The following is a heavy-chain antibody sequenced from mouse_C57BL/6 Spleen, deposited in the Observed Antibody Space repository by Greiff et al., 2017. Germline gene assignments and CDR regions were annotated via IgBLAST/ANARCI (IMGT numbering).Heavy chain of an antibody. CDR3: TRGSYYYGSRDWYFDV. V-gene: IGHV5-9-1*02. CDR1: GFTFSSYA. Sequence: EVQRVESGEGLVKPGGSLKLSCAASGFTFSSYAMSWVRQTPEKRLEWVAYISSGGDYIYYADTVKGRFTISRDNARNTLYLQMSSLKSEDTAMYYCTRGSYYYGSRDWYFDVWGTGTTVTVSS. CDR2: ISSGGDYI. J-gene: IGHJ1*03. D-gene: IGHD1-1*01.